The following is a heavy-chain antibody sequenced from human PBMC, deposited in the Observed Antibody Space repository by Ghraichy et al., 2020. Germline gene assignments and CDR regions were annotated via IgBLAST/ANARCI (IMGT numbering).Heavy chain of an antibody. J-gene: IGHJ4*02. Sequence: ASVKVSCKASGYTFTSYDINWVRQATGQGLKWMGWINPNSGNTGFAQKFQGRVTMTRSTSTSPAYMEVSSLTSEDTAVYYCTRVPSGYKRGWYGGYWGQGTLVTVSS. D-gene: IGHD5-12*01. CDR1: GYTFTSYD. CDR3: TRVPSGYKRGWYGGY. V-gene: IGHV1-8*01. CDR2: INPNSGNT.